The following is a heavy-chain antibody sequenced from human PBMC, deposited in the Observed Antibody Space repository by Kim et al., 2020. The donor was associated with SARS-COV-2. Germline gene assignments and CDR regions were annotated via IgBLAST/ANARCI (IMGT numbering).Heavy chain of an antibody. CDR3: VKDAPLGAGFDS. V-gene: IGHV3-64*03. CDR1: GFNFRIFA. CDR2: VSTHGNIT. J-gene: IGHJ4*02. D-gene: IGHD1-26*01. Sequence: GGSLRLSCSASGFNFRIFAMHWVRQAPGRGLEYVSGVSTHGNITRYADSVRGRFTISRDNSKNTVYFQMNSLRREDTAIYFCVKDAPLGAGFDSWGQGTLVTVSS.